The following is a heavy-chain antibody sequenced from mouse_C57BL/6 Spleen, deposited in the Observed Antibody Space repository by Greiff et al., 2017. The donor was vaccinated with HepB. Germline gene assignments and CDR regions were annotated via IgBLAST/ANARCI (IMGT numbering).Heavy chain of an antibody. D-gene: IGHD1-1*01. CDR1: GYSITSDY. CDR2: ISYSGST. Sequence: VQLKQSGPGLAKPSQTLSLTCSVTGYSITSDYWNWIRKFPGNKLEYMGYISYSGSTYYNPSLKSRISITRDTSKNQYYLQLNSVTTEDTATYYCARTFYGSSLWYFDVWGTGTTVTVSS. CDR3: ARTFYGSSLWYFDV. V-gene: IGHV3-8*01. J-gene: IGHJ1*03.